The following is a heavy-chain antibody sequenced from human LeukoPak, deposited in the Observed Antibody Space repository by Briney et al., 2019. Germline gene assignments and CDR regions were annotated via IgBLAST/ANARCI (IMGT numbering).Heavy chain of an antibody. J-gene: IGHJ4*02. CDR3: ARGRGGY. V-gene: IGHV3-7*01. D-gene: IGHD3-10*01. CDR2: IKQDGSEK. Sequence: GGSLLLSCAASGFIFSTSWMSWVRQAPGKGLEWVANIKQDGSEKSYVDSVKGRFTISRDNAKNSLYLQMNSLRAEDTAVYYCARGRGGYWGQGTLVTVSS. CDR1: GFIFSTSW.